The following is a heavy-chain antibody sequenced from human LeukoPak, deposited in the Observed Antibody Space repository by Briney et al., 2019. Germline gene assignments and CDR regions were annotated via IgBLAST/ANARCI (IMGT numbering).Heavy chain of an antibody. Sequence: SETLSLTCTVSGGSISSYYWSWIRQPPGKGLEWIGYIFYSGSTNYNPSLKSRVTISVDTSKNQFSLKLSSVTAADTAVYYCARGRAHSLDDAFDIWGQGTMVTVSS. V-gene: IGHV4-59*01. CDR3: ARGRAHSLDDAFDI. CDR1: GGSISSYY. CDR2: IFYSGST. J-gene: IGHJ3*02.